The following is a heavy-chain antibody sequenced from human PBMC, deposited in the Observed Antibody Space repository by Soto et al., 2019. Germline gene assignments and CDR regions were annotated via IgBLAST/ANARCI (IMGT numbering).Heavy chain of an antibody. V-gene: IGHV4-34*01. Sequence: SETLSLTCAVYGGSFSGYYWSWIRQPPGKGLEWIGEINHSGSTNYNPSLKSRVTISVDTSKNQFSLKLSSVTAADTAVYYCARGSFTIFGVVTQTPFDYWGQGTPVTVSS. CDR1: GGSFSGYY. J-gene: IGHJ4*02. D-gene: IGHD3-3*01. CDR2: INHSGST. CDR3: ARGSFTIFGVVTQTPFDY.